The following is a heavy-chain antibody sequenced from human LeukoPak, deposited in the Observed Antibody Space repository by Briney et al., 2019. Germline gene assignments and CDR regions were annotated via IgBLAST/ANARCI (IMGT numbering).Heavy chain of an antibody. CDR3: ARDDGDY. J-gene: IGHJ4*02. Sequence: GGSLRLSCAASGFTFSTYWMNWVRRAPEKGLEWVANIKHDGSEKYYVDSVKGRFTISSDNAKSSLYLQLNSLRAEDTAVYYCARDDGDYWGQGTLVTV. V-gene: IGHV3-7*04. CDR1: GFTFSTYW. CDR2: IKHDGSEK.